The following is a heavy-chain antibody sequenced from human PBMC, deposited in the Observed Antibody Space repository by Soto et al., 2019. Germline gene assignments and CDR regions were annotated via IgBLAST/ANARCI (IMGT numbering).Heavy chain of an antibody. Sequence: SVKVSCKASGGTFSSYAISWVRQAPGQGLEWMGGIIPIFGTANYAQKFQGRVTITADKSTSTAYMELSSLRSEDTAVYYCVSRETAPGGDSASYGYFDYWGKGTLVTVSS. CDR1: GGTFSSYA. V-gene: IGHV1-69*06. J-gene: IGHJ4*02. D-gene: IGHD2-21*02. CDR2: IIPIFGTA. CDR3: VSRETAPGGDSASYGYFDY.